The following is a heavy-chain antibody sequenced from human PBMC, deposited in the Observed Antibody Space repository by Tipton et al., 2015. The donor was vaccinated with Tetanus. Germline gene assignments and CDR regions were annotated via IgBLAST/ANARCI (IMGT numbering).Heavy chain of an antibody. J-gene: IGHJ4*02. Sequence: SLRLSCAASGFAFNDAWMTWVRQDPGKGLQWVGRIKSRADGGTTDYAAPVKGRFIISRDDSKNTLYLQRNSLKTEDTALYYCTTRPPPYGDYYFDYWGQGALVTVSS. CDR3: TTRPPPYGDYYFDY. V-gene: IGHV3-15*01. CDR2: IKSRADGGTT. CDR1: GFAFNDAW. D-gene: IGHD4-17*01.